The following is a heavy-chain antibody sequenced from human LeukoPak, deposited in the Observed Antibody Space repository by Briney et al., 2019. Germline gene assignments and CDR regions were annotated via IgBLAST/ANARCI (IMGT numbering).Heavy chain of an antibody. CDR1: GFTVSSKY. Sequence: GGSLRLSCAASGFTVSSKYMSWVRQAPGKGLEWVSTLYSNGNTYYADSVKGRFTISRDNSKNTLSLQMNSLRAEDTAVYYCARDYYYGSAYYSYYEYWGQGTLVTVSS. D-gene: IGHD3-22*01. CDR3: ARDYYYGSAYYSYYEY. J-gene: IGHJ4*02. CDR2: LYSNGNT. V-gene: IGHV3-53*01.